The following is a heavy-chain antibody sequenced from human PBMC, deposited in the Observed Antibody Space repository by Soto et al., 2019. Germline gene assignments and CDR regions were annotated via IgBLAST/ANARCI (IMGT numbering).Heavy chain of an antibody. CDR3: ARSAGYNFGYVDF. Sequence: GPTLVNPTQTLTLTCTFSGFSLSTPEMRVTWIRQPPGKALEWLARIDWDDDKFYSTSLETRLTISKDTSKNQVVLTMTNMVPVDTATYYCARSAGYNFGYVDFWGQGTLVTVSS. CDR2: IDWDDDK. V-gene: IGHV2-70*04. J-gene: IGHJ4*02. CDR1: GFSLSTPEMR. D-gene: IGHD5-18*01.